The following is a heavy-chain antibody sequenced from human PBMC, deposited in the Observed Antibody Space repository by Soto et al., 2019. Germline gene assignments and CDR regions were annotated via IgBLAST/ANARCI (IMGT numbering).Heavy chain of an antibody. CDR2: ISYDGSNK. J-gene: IGHJ4*02. D-gene: IGHD1-26*01. CDR1: GFTFSSYG. V-gene: IGHV3-30*18. CDR3: AKGEATTGLNFDY. Sequence: PGGSLRLSCSASGFTFSSYGMHWVRQAPGKGLEWVAVISYDGSNKYYADSVKGRFTISRDNSKNTLYLQMNSLRAEDTAVYYCAKGEATTGLNFDYWGQGTLVTVSS.